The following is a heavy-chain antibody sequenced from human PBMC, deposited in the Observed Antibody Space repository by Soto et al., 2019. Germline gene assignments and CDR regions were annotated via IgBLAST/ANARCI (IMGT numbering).Heavy chain of an antibody. CDR2: INAGNGNT. J-gene: IGHJ6*02. V-gene: IGHV1-3*01. D-gene: IGHD3-22*01. Sequence: QIQLMQSGAEVKKPGASVKVSCKASGYTFTSYGIHWVRQAPGQRLEWTGWINAGNGNTKYSEKFQGRGIITRDTSASTAYLEMSSLRSEDTAVYYCARDPNDSSAYYHHYYYGMDVWGQGTTVTVSS. CDR1: GYTFTSYG. CDR3: ARDPNDSSAYYHHYYYGMDV.